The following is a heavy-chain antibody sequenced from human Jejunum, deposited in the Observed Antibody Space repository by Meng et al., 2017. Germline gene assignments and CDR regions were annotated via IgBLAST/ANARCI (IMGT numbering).Heavy chain of an antibody. CDR2: ISSGGGTK. V-gene: IGHV3-48*03. CDR3: ASDDYGGNRAPAGH. D-gene: IGHD4-23*01. Sequence: GGSLRLSCSVSGFTFSDFEMNWVRQAPGKGLEWLSYISSGGGTKYYAASVKGRFTVSRDNAKNSLYLQMDNLRPEDTAVYYCASDDYGGNRAPAGHWGQGKLVNVAS. J-gene: IGHJ4*01. CDR1: GFTFSDFE.